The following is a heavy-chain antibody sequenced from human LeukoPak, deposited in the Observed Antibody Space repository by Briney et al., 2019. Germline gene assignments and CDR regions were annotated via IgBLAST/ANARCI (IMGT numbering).Heavy chain of an antibody. V-gene: IGHV4-34*01. J-gene: IGHJ3*02. Sequence: SETLSLTCAVYGGSFSGYYWSWIRQPPGKGLEWIGEINHSGSTNYNPSLKSRVTISVDTSKNQFPLKLSSVTAADTAVYYCARVTYYYDSSSYYYLQSGAFDIWGQGTMLTVSS. CDR1: GGSFSGYY. D-gene: IGHD3-22*01. CDR3: ARVTYYYDSSSYYYLQSGAFDI. CDR2: INHSGST.